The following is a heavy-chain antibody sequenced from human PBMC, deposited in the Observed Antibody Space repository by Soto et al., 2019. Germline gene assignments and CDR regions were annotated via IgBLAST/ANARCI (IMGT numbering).Heavy chain of an antibody. CDR2: ISAYNGNT. Sequence: ASVKVSCKASGYTFTSYGISWVRQAPGQGLEWMGWISAYNGNTNYAQKLQGRVTMTTDTSTSTAYMELRSLRSDDTAVYYCARDLNSAEARALYHYYYGMDVWGQGTKVTVS. V-gene: IGHV1-18*04. D-gene: IGHD6-6*01. CDR1: GYTFTSYG. J-gene: IGHJ6*02. CDR3: ARDLNSAEARALYHYYYGMDV.